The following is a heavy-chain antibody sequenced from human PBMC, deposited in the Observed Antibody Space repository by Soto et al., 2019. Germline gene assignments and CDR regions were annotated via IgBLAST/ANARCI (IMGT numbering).Heavy chain of an antibody. J-gene: IGHJ5*02. V-gene: IGHV3-21*01. CDR1: GFTFSSYS. D-gene: IGHD4-17*01. Sequence: EAQLVESGGGLVKSGGSLRLSCAASGFTFSSYSMSWVRQAPGKGLEWVSSISPDSTYIYQADSVKGRFSISRDNDKNSLYLQLNSLRAEDAAIYYCSKEAYGDRSWFDAWGQGTLVTVSS. CDR2: ISPDSTYI. CDR3: SKEAYGDRSWFDA.